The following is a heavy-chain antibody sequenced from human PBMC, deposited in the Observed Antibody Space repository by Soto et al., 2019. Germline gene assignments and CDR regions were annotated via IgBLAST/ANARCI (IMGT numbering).Heavy chain of an antibody. CDR2: TYYRSKWYN. J-gene: IGHJ6*02. CDR1: GDSVSSNSAA. D-gene: IGHD5-12*01. Sequence: SQTLSLTCAISGDSVSSNSAAWNWIRQSPSRGLEWLGRTYYRSKWYNDYAVSVKSRITINPDTSKNQFSLQLNSVTTEDTAVYYCAREVATISFYYYYGMDVWGQGTTVTVSS. V-gene: IGHV6-1*01. CDR3: AREVATISFYYYYGMDV.